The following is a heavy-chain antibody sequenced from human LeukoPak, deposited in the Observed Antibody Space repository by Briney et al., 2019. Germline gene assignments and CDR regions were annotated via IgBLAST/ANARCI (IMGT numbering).Heavy chain of an antibody. D-gene: IGHD3-22*01. J-gene: IGHJ4*02. V-gene: IGHV3-21*04. CDR2: ISSSSSYI. CDR1: GFTFSSYE. Sequence: GGSLRLSCAASGFTFSSYEMNWVRQAPGKGLEWVSSISSSSSYIYYADSVKGRFTISRDNSKNTFHLQMNSLRAEDTAVYYCARRAGDYSHPYDYWGQGTLVTVSS. CDR3: ARRAGDYSHPYDY.